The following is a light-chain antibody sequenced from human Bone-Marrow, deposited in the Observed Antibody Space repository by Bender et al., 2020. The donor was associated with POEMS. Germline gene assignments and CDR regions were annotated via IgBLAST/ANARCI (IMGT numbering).Light chain of an antibody. Sequence: QSALTQPRSVSGSPGQSVTISCTGTSNDVGGYNYVSWYQQHPGKAPKLMIYDVTNRPSGVPDRFSGSKSGNTASLTISGLQAEDEGDYYCNSNTTSRSWVFGGGAKVTVL. CDR3: NSNTTSRSWV. V-gene: IGLV2-11*01. CDR2: DVT. J-gene: IGLJ3*02. CDR1: SNDVGGYNY.